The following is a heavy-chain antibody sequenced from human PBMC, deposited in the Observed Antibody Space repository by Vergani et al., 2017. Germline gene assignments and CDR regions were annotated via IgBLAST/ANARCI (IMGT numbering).Heavy chain of an antibody. J-gene: IGHJ4*02. V-gene: IGHV3-9*01. CDR2: ISWNSGAV. Sequence: EVQLLESGGGLVQPGGSLRLSCAASGISFWKYGMHWVRQAPGKGLEWVSGISWNSGAVDYADSVRGRFTISRDNAKNSLYLQMNSLRAEDTAVYYCARGPRGSLYCSSTSCYIWRFDYWGQGTLVTVSS. CDR3: ARGPRGSLYCSSTSCYIWRFDY. CDR1: GISFWKYG. D-gene: IGHD2-2*02.